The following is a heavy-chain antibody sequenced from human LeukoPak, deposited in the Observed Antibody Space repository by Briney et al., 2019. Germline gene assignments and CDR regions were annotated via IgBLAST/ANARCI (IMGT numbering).Heavy chain of an antibody. J-gene: IGHJ4*02. CDR2: ISAYNGNT. CDR3: ARDPLGGDISLTGVLDY. D-gene: IGHD3-16*01. CDR1: GYTFTSYG. V-gene: IGHV1-18*04. Sequence: ASVTVSCKASGYTFTSYGISWVRQAPGQGLEWMGWISAYNGNTNYAQKLQGRVTMTTDSSTSTAYMELRSLRSDDTAVYYFARDPLGGDISLTGVLDYWGQGTLVTVSS.